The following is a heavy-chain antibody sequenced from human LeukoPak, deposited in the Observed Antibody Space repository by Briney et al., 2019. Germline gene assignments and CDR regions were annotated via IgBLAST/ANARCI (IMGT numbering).Heavy chain of an antibody. Sequence: VASVKVSCKASGGACSSYAINWVRQAPGQGLEWMGGIIPIFGTANYAQKFQGRVTITTDKSTNTAYMELSSMRSGETAVYYCAKDRGNYYDTLGGEYFQQWGQGTLVTVSS. J-gene: IGHJ1*01. CDR3: AKDRGNYYDTLGGEYFQQ. V-gene: IGHV1-69*05. D-gene: IGHD3-22*01. CDR2: IIPIFGTA. CDR1: GGACSSYA.